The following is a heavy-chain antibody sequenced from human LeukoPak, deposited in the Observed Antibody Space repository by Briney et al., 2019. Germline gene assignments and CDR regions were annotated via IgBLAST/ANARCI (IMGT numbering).Heavy chain of an antibody. Sequence: SQTLSLTCAISGDSVSSNSAAWNWIRQSPSRGLEWLGRTYYRFKWYNDYAVSVKSRITINPDTSKNQFSLQLNSVTPEDTAVYYCARESLGTYYDILTGYYPNYYFDYWGQGTLVTVSS. J-gene: IGHJ4*02. CDR1: GDSVSSNSAA. CDR3: ARESLGTYYDILTGYYPNYYFDY. V-gene: IGHV6-1*01. CDR2: TYYRFKWYN. D-gene: IGHD3-9*01.